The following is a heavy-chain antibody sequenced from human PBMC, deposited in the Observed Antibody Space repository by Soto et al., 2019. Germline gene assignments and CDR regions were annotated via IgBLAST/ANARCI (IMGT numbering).Heavy chain of an antibody. CDR2: IFSAGMT. D-gene: IGHD1-1*01. J-gene: IGHJ4*02. Sequence: GGSLRLSCAPSGFTVKGNYVGWARQASGRGMEWVSIIFSAGMTYYTDSVKGRFTISKDISKNTLSLQMNSLRADDTAVYFCEGAYSYNYAFDYWGLGTPVTVSS. CDR1: GFTVKGNY. V-gene: IGHV3-53*01. CDR3: EGAYSYNYAFDY.